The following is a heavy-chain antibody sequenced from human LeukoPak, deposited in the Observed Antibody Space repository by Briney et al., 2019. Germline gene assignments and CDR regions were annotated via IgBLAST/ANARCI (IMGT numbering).Heavy chain of an antibody. D-gene: IGHD2-2*01. CDR2: MLYDGNER. V-gene: IGHV3-30*02. CDR1: GFTFTNHG. J-gene: IGHJ4*02. CDR3: AKDTEFRATYCRTTVCSTLDS. Sequence: GGSLRLSCAASGFTFTNHGIRCVRQAPGKGLEWVAFMLYDGNERHEAEVVKGRFTISGEYSKNTMFLQMNRLTVQETAVYYCAKDTEFRATYCRTTVCSTLDSWGQGTLVTVSS.